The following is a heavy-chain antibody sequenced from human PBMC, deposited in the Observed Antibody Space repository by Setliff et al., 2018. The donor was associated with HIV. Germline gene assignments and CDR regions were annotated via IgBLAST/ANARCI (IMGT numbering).Heavy chain of an antibody. CDR2: IYYNGIT. J-gene: IGHJ3*02. CDR1: GGSINNGAYY. V-gene: IGHV4-31*03. D-gene: IGHD3-16*02. CDR3: AREIVRVALDI. Sequence: SETLSLTCTVSGGSINNGAYYWSWIRHQPGRGLEWIVNIYYNGITHYNPSLKSRLSISIDTSKNQFYLQLNSVTAADTSVFYCAREIVRVALDIWGPGTAVTVSS.